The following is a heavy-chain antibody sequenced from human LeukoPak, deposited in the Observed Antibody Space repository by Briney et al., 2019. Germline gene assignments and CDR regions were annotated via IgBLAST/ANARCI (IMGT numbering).Heavy chain of an antibody. J-gene: IGHJ4*02. CDR2: IYPNSGGT. CDR1: GYTFSDHH. V-gene: IGHV1-2*02. D-gene: IGHD4-17*01. CDR3: ARVVGFGDYPFDY. Sequence: ASVKVSCKASGYTFSDHHMHWVRPAPGQGLEWMGWIYPNSGGTNYAQKFQGRVTMTRDTSISTAYMELRRLKSDDTAMYYCARVVGFGDYPFDYWGQGTLVTVSS.